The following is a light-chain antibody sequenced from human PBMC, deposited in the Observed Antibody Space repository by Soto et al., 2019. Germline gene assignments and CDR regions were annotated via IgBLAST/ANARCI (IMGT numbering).Light chain of an antibody. CDR1: QVISTS. CDR3: QQLFDSTIT. Sequence: IQLTQSPSFLSPSIGERVTIRCRASQVISTSLAWYQVKQGKAPKXLIYAASTLESGVPSRFSATVSGTEGSITITSLKTEDGATYYCQQLFDSTITFGQGTRLEIK. CDR2: AAS. J-gene: IGKJ5*01. V-gene: IGKV1-9*01.